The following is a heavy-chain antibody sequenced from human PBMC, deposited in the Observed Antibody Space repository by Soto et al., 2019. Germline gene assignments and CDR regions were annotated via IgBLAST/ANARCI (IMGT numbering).Heavy chain of an antibody. D-gene: IGHD2-2*01. CDR3: PRSQGSSTSLEIYYYYYYGMDV. CDR1: GVTFSSYA. V-gene: IGHV1-69*01. Sequence: QVQLVQSGAEVKKPGSSVKVSCKASGVTFSSYAISWVRQAPGQGLEWMGGIIPISDTTNYAQKFQGRVTITADESTSTAFMELSSLRSEDTAVYYCPRSQGSSTSLEIYYYYYYGMDVWGQGTTVTVSS. CDR2: IIPISDTT. J-gene: IGHJ6*02.